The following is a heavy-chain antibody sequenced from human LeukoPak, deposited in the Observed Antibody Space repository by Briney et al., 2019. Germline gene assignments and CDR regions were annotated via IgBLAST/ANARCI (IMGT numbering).Heavy chain of an antibody. Sequence: SETLSLTCSVSSDSSSRSPDYWGWIRQPPGKGLEWIGTIYNSGSMYSNPSLKSRVTIFIDTSKNQISLKLSSVTAADTAVYYCASESMNWFDPWGQGTLVTVSS. CDR3: ASESMNWFDP. J-gene: IGHJ5*02. CDR1: SDSSSRSPDY. V-gene: IGHV4-39*01. CDR2: IYNSGSM. D-gene: IGHD2/OR15-2a*01.